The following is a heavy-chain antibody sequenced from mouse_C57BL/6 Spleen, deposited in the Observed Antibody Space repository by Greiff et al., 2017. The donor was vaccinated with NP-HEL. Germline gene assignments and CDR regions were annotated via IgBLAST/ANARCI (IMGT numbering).Heavy chain of an antibody. D-gene: IGHD2-3*01. V-gene: IGHV5-9*01. CDR1: GFTFSSYT. J-gene: IGHJ1*03. Sequence: EVQGVESGGGLVKPGGSLKLSCAASGFTFSSYTMSWVRQTPEKRLEWVATISGGGGNTYYPDSVKGRFTISRDNAKNTLYLQMSSLRSEDTALYYCARQDGYGYCDVWGTGTTVTVSS. CDR2: ISGGGGNT. CDR3: ARQDGYGYCDV.